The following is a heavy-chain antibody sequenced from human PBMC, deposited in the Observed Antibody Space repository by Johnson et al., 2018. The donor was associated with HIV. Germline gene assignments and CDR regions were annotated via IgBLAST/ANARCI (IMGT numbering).Heavy chain of an antibody. D-gene: IGHD6-19*01. CDR1: GFTFSSYA. J-gene: IGHJ3*02. CDR2: ISYDGSNK. Sequence: QVQLVESGGGVVQPRRSLRLSCAASGFTFSSYAMHWVRQAPGKGLEWVAVISYDGSNKYYADSVKGRFTISRDNSKNTLYLQMNSLRAEDTAVYYCAKDQAIAVAYDAFDIRGQGTMVTVSS. CDR3: AKDQAIAVAYDAFDI. V-gene: IGHV3-30*04.